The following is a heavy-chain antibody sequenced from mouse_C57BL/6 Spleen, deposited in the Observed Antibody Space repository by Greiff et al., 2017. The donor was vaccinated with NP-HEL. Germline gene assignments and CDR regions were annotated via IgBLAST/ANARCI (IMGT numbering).Heavy chain of an antibody. J-gene: IGHJ2*01. CDR3: ARDHYSNPYYFDY. D-gene: IGHD2-5*01. CDR2: IYPGSGNT. CDR1: GYSFTSYY. V-gene: IGHV1-66*01. Sequence: VQLQQSGPELVKPGASVKISCKASGYSFTSYYIHWVKQRPGQGLEWIGWIYPGSGNTKYNEKFKGKATLTADTSSSTAYMQLSSLTSEDSAVYYCARDHYSNPYYFDYWGQGTTLTVSS.